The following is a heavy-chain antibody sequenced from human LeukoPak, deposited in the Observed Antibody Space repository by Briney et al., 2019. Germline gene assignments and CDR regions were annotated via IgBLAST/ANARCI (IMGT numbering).Heavy chain of an antibody. D-gene: IGHD6-19*01. V-gene: IGHV3-43*01. J-gene: IGHJ5*01. CDR1: GFTFDDYP. CDR3: AKPRMVGAVAGGFDF. Sequence: GGSLRLSCAPSGFTFDDYPMHWVRQAPGKGLEWVCLISWDGGSTYYADSVKGRFTISRDNSKNSLYLQMNSLRTEDTALYYCAKPRMVGAVAGGFDFWGQGTLVTVSS. CDR2: ISWDGGST.